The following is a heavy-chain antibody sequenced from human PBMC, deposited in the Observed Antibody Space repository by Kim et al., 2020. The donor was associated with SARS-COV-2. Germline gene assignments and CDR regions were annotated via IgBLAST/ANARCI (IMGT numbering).Heavy chain of an antibody. J-gene: IGHJ4*02. Sequence: YAQKFQGRGTMTEDTPTDTAYMELSSLRSEDTAVYYCATDRYGSGSYYGYWGQGTLVTVSS. CDR3: ATDRYGSGSYYGY. V-gene: IGHV1-24*01. D-gene: IGHD3-10*01.